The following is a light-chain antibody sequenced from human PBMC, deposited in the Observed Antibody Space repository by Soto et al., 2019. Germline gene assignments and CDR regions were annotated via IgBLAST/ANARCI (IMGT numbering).Light chain of an antibody. V-gene: IGKV1-39*01. CDR3: QQSYSRHPLT. Sequence: DIQITQSPSSLSASVGDRVTITCRASQSISAYLNWYQQKPGKAPKLLISAASTLESGVPSRFSGSGSGTDFTLTISSLQPEDFATYYCQQSYSRHPLTFGGGTKVDIK. CDR1: QSISAY. J-gene: IGKJ4*01. CDR2: AAS.